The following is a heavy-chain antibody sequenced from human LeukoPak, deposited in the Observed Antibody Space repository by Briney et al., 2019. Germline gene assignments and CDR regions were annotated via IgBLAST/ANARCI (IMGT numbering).Heavy chain of an antibody. CDR2: TYYSGST. V-gene: IGHV4-59*01. J-gene: IGHJ6*03. CDR1: GGSISSYY. Sequence: PSETLSLTCTVSGGSISSYYWSWIRQPPGKGLEWIGYTYYSGSTNYNPSLKSRVTISVDTSKNQFSLKLSSVTAADTAVYYCARVVGATKSDYYYYYMDVWGKGTTVTISS. CDR3: ARVVGATKSDYYYYYMDV. D-gene: IGHD1-26*01.